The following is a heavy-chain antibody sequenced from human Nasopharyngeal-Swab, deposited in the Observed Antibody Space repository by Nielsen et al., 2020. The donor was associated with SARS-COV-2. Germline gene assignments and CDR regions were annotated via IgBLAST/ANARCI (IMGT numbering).Heavy chain of an antibody. CDR3: ARQGAVAGYYYYYMDV. CDR1: GYSFTSYW. J-gene: IGHJ6*03. CDR2: IYPGDSDT. Sequence: GESLKISCKGSGYSFTSYWIGWVRQMPGKGLEWKGIIYPGDSDTRYSPSFQGQVTISADKSISTAYLQWSSLKASDTAMYYCARQGAVAGYYYYYMDVWGKGTTVTVSS. D-gene: IGHD6-19*01. V-gene: IGHV5-51*01.